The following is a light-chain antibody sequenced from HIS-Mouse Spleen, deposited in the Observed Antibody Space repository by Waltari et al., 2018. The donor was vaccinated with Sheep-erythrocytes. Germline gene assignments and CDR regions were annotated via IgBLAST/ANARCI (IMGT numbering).Light chain of an antibody. V-gene: IGLV2-11*01. J-gene: IGLJ3*02. CDR1: SSDVGGYNY. CDR3: CSYAGSYTFWV. CDR2: DVS. Sequence: QSALTQPRSVSGSPGQSVTISCTGTSSDVGGYNYVSWYQQHPGKAPKLMNYDVSKRPSGVPDGLSGSKSGNPASLTISGLQAEDEADYYCCSYAGSYTFWVFGGGTKLTVL.